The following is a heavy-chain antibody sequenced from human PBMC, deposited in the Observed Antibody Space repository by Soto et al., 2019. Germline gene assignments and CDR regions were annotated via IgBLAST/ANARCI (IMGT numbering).Heavy chain of an antibody. CDR2: IIPIFGTA. CDR3: ASARPSTTITEPNYYYYVMDV. Sequence: ASVKVSCKASGGTFSSYAISWVRQAPGQGLEWMGGIIPIFGTANYAQQFQGRVTITADESTSTAYMELSSLRSEDTALYYCASARPSTTITEPNYYYYVMDVWGQGTTVTVYS. CDR1: GGTFSSYA. J-gene: IGHJ6*02. D-gene: IGHD1-1*01. V-gene: IGHV1-69*13.